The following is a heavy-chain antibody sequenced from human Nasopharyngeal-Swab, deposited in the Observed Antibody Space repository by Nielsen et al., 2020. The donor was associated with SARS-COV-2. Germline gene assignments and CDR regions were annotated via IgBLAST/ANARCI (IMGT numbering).Heavy chain of an antibody. CDR1: GDSISSDRVS. CDR3: ARDRGALNV. D-gene: IGHD3-10*01. V-gene: IGHV6-1*01. J-gene: IGHJ6*02. Sequence: SQTLSLTCAVSGDSISSDRVSWNWIRQSPSRGLEWLGRTYYRSQWYSDYAVSVKSRITINPDTAKNQFSLQLNSVTPEDTAVYYCARDRGALNVWGQGTTVTVSS. CDR2: TYYRSQWYS.